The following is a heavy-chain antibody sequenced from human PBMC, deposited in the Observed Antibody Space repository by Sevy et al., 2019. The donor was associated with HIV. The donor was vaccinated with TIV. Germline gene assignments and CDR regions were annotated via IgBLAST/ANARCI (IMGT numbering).Heavy chain of an antibody. CDR2: ISAGGTTT. Sequence: GGSLRLSCAASGFIFSNYPMSWVRHSPGKGLEWVSDISAGGTTTYYADSVEGRFTISRDNSKNTVSLQMNCLGAEDTAIYYCAKRYCSTITCYDDDFWNPYYFYGLDVWGQGISVTVSS. CDR1: GFIFSNYP. V-gene: IGHV3-23*01. D-gene: IGHD2-2*01. CDR3: AKRYCSTITCYDDDFWNPYYFYGLDV. J-gene: IGHJ6*02.